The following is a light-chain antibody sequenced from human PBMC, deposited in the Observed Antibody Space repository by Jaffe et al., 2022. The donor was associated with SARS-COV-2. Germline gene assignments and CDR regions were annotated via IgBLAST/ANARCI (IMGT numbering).Light chain of an antibody. J-gene: IGLJ2*01. CDR2: QDN. Sequence: SYELTQPPSVSVSPGQTSSITCSGDKLGDKYVCWYQQKAGQSPVLVIYQDNKRPSGIPERFSGSNSGNTATLTIRGTQTMDEADYYCQTWDSTAVVFGGGTKLTVL. CDR1: KLGDKY. CDR3: QTWDSTAVV. V-gene: IGLV3-1*01.